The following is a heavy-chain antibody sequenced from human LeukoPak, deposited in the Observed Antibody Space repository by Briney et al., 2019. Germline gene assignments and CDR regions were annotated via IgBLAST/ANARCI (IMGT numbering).Heavy chain of an antibody. CDR2: IYPGDSDA. CDR3: ARRGLAGYYYGSGSYYHYFDY. D-gene: IGHD3-10*01. V-gene: IGHV5-51*01. Sequence: GQSSKISCRVSGSSSTSYWISCLRQLPGKGLEWLGIIYPGDSDARYRPSFGGQDTISDDKSHSTAYLQWSSLKASDTAMYYCARRGLAGYYYGSGSYYHYFDYWGQGTLVTVSS. J-gene: IGHJ4*02. CDR1: GSSSTSYW.